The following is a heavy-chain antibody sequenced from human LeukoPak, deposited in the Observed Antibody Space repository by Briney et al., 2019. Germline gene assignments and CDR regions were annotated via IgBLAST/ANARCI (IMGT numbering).Heavy chain of an antibody. D-gene: IGHD6-19*01. CDR1: GFTFSNYW. CDR3: ARHSSGWYWDYYYYMDV. V-gene: IGHV3-7*01. Sequence: GGSLRLSCAASGFTFSNYWMTWVRRAPGKGLEWVANIRRDGSETHYVDSVMGRFTISRDNAKNSLYLQMNSLRAEDTAVYYCARHSSGWYWDYYYYMDVWGKGTTVTVSS. J-gene: IGHJ6*03. CDR2: IRRDGSET.